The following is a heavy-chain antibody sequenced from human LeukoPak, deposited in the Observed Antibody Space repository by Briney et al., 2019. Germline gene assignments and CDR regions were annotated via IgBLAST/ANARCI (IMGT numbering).Heavy chain of an antibody. CDR1: GGSISSSSYY. J-gene: IGHJ5*02. Sequence: SETLSLTCTVSGGSISSSSYYWGWIRQPPGKGLEWIGSIYYSGSTYYNPSLKSRVTISVDTSKNQFSLKLSSVTAADTAVYYCARVVIAAAGDWFDPWGQGTLVTVSS. V-gene: IGHV4-39*07. CDR3: ARVVIAAAGDWFDP. CDR2: IYYSGST. D-gene: IGHD6-13*01.